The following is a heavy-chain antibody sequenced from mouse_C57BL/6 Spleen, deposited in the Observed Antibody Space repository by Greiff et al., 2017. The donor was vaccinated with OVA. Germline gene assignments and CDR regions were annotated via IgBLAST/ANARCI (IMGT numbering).Heavy chain of an antibody. J-gene: IGHJ2*01. V-gene: IGHV1-74*01. CDR1: GYTFTSYW. D-gene: IGHD2-4*01. Sequence: VQLQQPGAELVKPGASVKVSCKASGYTFTSYWMHWVKQRPGQGLEWIGRIHPSDSDTNYNQRFKGKATLTVDKSSSTAYMQLSSLTSEDSAVYDCATGGYDYEEYFDYWGQGTTLTVSS. CDR2: IHPSDSDT. CDR3: ATGGYDYEEYFDY.